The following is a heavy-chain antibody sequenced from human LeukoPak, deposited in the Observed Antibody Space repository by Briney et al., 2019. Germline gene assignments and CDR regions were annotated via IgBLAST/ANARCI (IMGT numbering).Heavy chain of an antibody. J-gene: IGHJ4*02. V-gene: IGHV3-66*02. D-gene: IGHD3-22*01. CDR2: IYSVGST. CDR3: ATNYDSSGYSFDY. Sequence: GGSLRLSCAASGFTFSSYSMNWVRQAPGKGLEWVSVIYSVGSTYYADSVKGRFTISRDNSKNTLYLQMNSLRAEDTAVYYCATNYDSSGYSFDYWGQGTLVTVSS. CDR1: GFTFSSYS.